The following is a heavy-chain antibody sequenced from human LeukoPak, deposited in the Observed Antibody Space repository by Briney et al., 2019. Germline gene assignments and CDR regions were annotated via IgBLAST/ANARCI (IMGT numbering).Heavy chain of an antibody. CDR2: IKQSERT. CDR3: AREGLKNVHNPLGY. CDR1: GGSLSGYY. Sequence: SETLSLTCAVYGGSLSGYYWTWVRQPPGKGLEWIGEIKQSERTNYNPSLKSRVTISIDTSKNQFSLKLTSVTAADTAVYYCAREGLKNVHNPLGYWGQGTHVTVPS. V-gene: IGHV4-34*01. D-gene: IGHD5-24*01. J-gene: IGHJ4*02.